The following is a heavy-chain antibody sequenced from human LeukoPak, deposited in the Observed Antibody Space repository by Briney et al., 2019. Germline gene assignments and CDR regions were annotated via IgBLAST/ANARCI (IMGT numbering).Heavy chain of an antibody. Sequence: GGSLRLSCAASGFTFSSYSMNWVRQAPGKGLEWVSSISSSSSYIYYADSVKGRFTISRDKAKNSLYLQMNSLRAEDTAVYYCARNDFWSGYYIIDYWGQGTLVTVSS. D-gene: IGHD3-3*01. CDR2: ISSSSSYI. CDR3: ARNDFWSGYYIIDY. CDR1: GFTFSSYS. V-gene: IGHV3-21*01. J-gene: IGHJ4*02.